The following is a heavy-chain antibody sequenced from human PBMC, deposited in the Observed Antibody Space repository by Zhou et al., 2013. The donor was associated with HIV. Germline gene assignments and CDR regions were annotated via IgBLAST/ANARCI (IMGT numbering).Heavy chain of an antibody. CDR2: IIPIFARA. V-gene: IGHV1-69*12. CDR1: GGTLNSYA. J-gene: IGHJ6*03. CDR3: ARGSFSTGAYYNFHSMDV. Sequence: QVQLVQSGAEVKKPGSSMTVSCRPSGGTLNSYAFNWVRQAAGQGPEWMGGIIPIFARATYAQKFQGRLTITADESTRTVYMDLRSVTFEDTAVYFCARGSFSTGAYYNFHSMDVWGNGTTVKVSS.